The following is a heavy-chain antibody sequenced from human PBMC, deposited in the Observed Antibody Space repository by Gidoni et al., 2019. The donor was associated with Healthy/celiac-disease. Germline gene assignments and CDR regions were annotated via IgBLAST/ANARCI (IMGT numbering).Heavy chain of an antibody. V-gene: IGHV1-18*01. CDR3: ARFRRDASSYYPNDAFDI. Sequence: QVQLLQSGAEVKKPGASVKVSCKASGYTFTSYGISWVRQAPGQGLEWMGWISAYNGNTNYAQKLQGRVNMTTNTSTNTAYMELRSLRSDDTAVYYGARFRRDASSYYPNDAFDIWGQGTMVTVSS. D-gene: IGHD3-3*01. J-gene: IGHJ3*02. CDR1: GYTFTSYG. CDR2: ISAYNGNT.